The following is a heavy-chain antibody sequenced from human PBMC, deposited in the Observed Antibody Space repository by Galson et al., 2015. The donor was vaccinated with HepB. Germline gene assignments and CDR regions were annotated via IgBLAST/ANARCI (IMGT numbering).Heavy chain of an antibody. J-gene: IGHJ4*02. CDR1: GFTFDDYA. V-gene: IGHV3-9*01. D-gene: IGHD6-6*01. Sequence: SLRLSCAVSGFTFDDYAMHWVRQTPGKGLEWVSGISWNSGNIGYADSVKGRFTVSRDNAKNSVYLQMNSLRADDTAVYHCARIGYSSSSFDYWGRGTLVIVSS. CDR3: ARIGYSSSSFDY. CDR2: ISWNSGNI.